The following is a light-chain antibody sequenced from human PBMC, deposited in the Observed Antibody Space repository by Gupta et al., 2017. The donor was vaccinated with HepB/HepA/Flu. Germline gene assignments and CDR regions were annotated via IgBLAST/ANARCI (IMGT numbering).Light chain of an antibody. CDR1: NSNIGAGYD. CDR2: GNT. Sequence: QPVLTQPPSVSGAPGQRVTISCTWSNSNIGAGYDVHWFQQLPGTAPKLLIYGNTKRPAGVPERFSGSKSGTAASRAITGLQAEDEADYYCQSYDRSLYWVFGGGTKLAVL. CDR3: QSYDRSLYWV. J-gene: IGLJ3*02. V-gene: IGLV1-40*01.